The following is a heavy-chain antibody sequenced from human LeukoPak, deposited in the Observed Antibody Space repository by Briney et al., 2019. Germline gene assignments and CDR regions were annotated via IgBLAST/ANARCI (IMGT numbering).Heavy chain of an antibody. D-gene: IGHD2-2*02. CDR2: IRYDGSNK. V-gene: IGHV3-30*02. Sequence: GGSLRLSCAASGFTFSSYGMHWVRQAPGKGLEWVAFIRYDGSNKYYPDSVKGRFTISRDNSKNTLYLQMNSLRAEDTAVYYCAKAPGGPAAIWPTLDYWGQGTLVTVSS. CDR1: GFTFSSYG. CDR3: AKAPGGPAAIWPTLDY. J-gene: IGHJ4*02.